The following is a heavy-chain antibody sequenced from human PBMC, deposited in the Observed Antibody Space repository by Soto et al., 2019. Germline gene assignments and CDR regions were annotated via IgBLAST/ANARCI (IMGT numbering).Heavy chain of an antibody. CDR3: ARQRGNYSPLGYFDS. J-gene: IGHJ4*02. D-gene: IGHD1-26*01. Sequence: GVSLKIACECYGMSFTNYGIGLVRPKHGKGLEWMGIIFPGNSDPRYGPSFQGQVTISVDKSVNTAYPQWTSLEASDTAMYFCARQRGNYSPLGYFDSWGQANLVSVSA. CDR1: GMSFTNYG. V-gene: IGHV5-51*01. CDR2: IFPGNSDP.